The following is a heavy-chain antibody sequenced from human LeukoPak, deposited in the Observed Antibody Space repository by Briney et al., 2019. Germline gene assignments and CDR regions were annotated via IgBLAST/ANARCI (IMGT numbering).Heavy chain of an antibody. CDR2: IIPILGIA. Sequence: SVKVSCKASGGTFSSYAISWVRQAPGQGLEWMGRIIPILGIANYAQKFQGRVTITADKSTSTAYMELSSLRSEDTAVYYCARDSPGDGNGNYFDYWGQGTLVTVSS. CDR1: GGTFSSYA. CDR3: ARDSPGDGNGNYFDY. J-gene: IGHJ4*02. V-gene: IGHV1-69*04. D-gene: IGHD1-1*01.